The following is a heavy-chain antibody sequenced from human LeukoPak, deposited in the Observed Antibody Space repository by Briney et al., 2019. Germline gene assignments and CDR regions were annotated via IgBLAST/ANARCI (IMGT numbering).Heavy chain of an antibody. V-gene: IGHV4-30-4*01. CDR1: GGSISSGDYH. CDR3: AGIVVPAAMYNWFDP. J-gene: IGHJ5*02. D-gene: IGHD2-2*01. CDR2: IYYSGST. Sequence: SETLSLTCTVSGGSISSGDYHWSWIRQPPGKGLEWIGYIYYSGSTYYNPSLKSRVTISVDTSKNQFSLKLSSVTAADTAVYYCAGIVVPAAMYNWFDPWGQGTLVTVSS.